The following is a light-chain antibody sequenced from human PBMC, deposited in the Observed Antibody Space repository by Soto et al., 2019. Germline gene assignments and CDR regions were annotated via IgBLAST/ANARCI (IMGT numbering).Light chain of an antibody. J-gene: IGKJ1*01. CDR2: DAS. CDR3: QQSYSAPRT. V-gene: IGKV1-39*01. Sequence: DIQMTQSPSSLSASVGDRVTITCRASQSISTYLNWYQQRPGKAPNLLVYDASTLQSGVPSRFSGSGSGTEFTLSIGSLQSEDFASYYCQQSYSAPRTFGQGTKVEIK. CDR1: QSISTY.